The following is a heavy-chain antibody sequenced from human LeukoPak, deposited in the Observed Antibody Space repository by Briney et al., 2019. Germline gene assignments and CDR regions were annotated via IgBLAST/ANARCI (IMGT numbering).Heavy chain of an antibody. D-gene: IGHD6-13*01. V-gene: IGHV1-69*13. Sequence: SVKVSCKASGGTFSSYAISWVRQAPGQGLEWMGGIIPIFGTANYAQKFQGRVTITADESTSTAYMELSSLRSEDTAVYYCARVGQQQLVEGGYFDYWGQGTLVTVSS. CDR2: IIPIFGTA. CDR3: ARVGQQQLVEGGYFDY. J-gene: IGHJ4*02. CDR1: GGTFSSYA.